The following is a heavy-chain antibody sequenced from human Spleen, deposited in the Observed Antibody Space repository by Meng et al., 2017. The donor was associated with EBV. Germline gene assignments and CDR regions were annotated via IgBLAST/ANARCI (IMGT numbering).Heavy chain of an antibody. D-gene: IGHD3-10*01. V-gene: IGHV4-39*07. CDR3: ARAFSASGWFDP. CDR1: GGSIRSSSYY. Sequence: QVQGSGPGLVKPSETLSLPWPVSGGSIRSSSYYWGWIRQPPGKGLEWIGSIYYSGSTYYNPSLKSRVTISVDTSKNQFSLKLSSVTAADTAVYYCARAFSASGWFDPWGQGTLVTVSS. J-gene: IGHJ5*02. CDR2: IYYSGST.